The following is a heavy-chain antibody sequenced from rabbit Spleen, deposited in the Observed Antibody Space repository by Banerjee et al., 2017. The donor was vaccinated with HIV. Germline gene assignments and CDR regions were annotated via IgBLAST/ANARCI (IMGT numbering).Heavy chain of an antibody. CDR1: GFSFSSSYY. Sequence: QEQLVESGGDLVQPEGSLTLTCTASGFSFSSSYYMCWVRQAPGKGLECLACIYVGSSDSTYSATWAKGRFTLSKTSSTTVTLQMTSLTAADTATYFCARDLTSAIGWNFGLWGPGTLVTVS. CDR3: ARDLTSAIGWNFGL. D-gene: IGHD1-1*01. V-gene: IGHV1S45*01. CDR2: IYVGSSDST. J-gene: IGHJ4*01.